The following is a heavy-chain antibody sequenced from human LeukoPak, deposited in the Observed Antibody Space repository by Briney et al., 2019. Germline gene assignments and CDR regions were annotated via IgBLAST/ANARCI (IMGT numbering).Heavy chain of an antibody. Sequence: PGGSLRLSCSASGFTFSTYWMSWVRQAPGKGLEWVAVISYAGSNDHYADSVKGRFTISRDNSKNTLFLQMNSLRAEDTAVYYCARGDFRWEMATTIAFDIWGQGTMVTVSS. CDR1: GFTFSTYW. CDR2: ISYAGSND. V-gene: IGHV3-30*03. D-gene: IGHD5-24*01. J-gene: IGHJ3*02. CDR3: ARGDFRWEMATTIAFDI.